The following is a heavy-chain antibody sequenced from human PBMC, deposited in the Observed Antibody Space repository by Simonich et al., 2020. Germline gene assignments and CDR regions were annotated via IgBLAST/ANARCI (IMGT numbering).Heavy chain of an antibody. V-gene: IGHV4-34*01. Sequence: QVQLQQWGAGLLKPSETLSLTCAVYGGSFSGYYWSWIRQPPGKGLEWIGEINHRGSTNDNPSLKSRVTLSVDTSKNQFSLKRSSVTAADTAVYYCARGLRVAAAGTAFQHWGQGTLVTVSS. CDR3: ARGLRVAAAGTAFQH. CDR2: INHRGST. J-gene: IGHJ1*01. CDR1: GGSFSGYY. D-gene: IGHD6-13*01.